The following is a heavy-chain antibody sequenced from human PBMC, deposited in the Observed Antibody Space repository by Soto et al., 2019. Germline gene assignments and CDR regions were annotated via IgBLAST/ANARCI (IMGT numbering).Heavy chain of an antibody. D-gene: IGHD2-21*02. CDR3: AWGDSPGAFDR. CDR1: GGSISKYY. V-gene: IGHV4-59*01. J-gene: IGHJ4*02. Sequence: SETLSLTCTVSGGSISKYYWSWIRQSPGKGLEWIGYIYYSESTNYNPSLKGRVTISADTSKNQSALKVHSVSAADTCVYFCAWGDSPGAFDRWGQGTLVTVSS. CDR2: IYYSEST.